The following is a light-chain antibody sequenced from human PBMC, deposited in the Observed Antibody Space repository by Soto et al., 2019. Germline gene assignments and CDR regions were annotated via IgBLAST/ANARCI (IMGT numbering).Light chain of an antibody. Sequence: EIVMTQSPATLSVSPGERATLSCRASQSVSSDLAWYQQKPGQAPRLLIYGASTRAIGIPARFSGSGSGTEFTLTISSLQSEDFAVYSCQQYNNWPLTFGGGTKVDI. J-gene: IGKJ4*01. CDR1: QSVSSD. CDR2: GAS. CDR3: QQYNNWPLT. V-gene: IGKV3-15*01.